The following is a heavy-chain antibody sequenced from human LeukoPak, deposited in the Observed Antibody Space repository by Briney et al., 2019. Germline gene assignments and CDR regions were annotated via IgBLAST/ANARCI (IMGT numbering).Heavy chain of an antibody. CDR1: GDSISRSTCY. J-gene: IGHJ4*02. D-gene: IGHD6-25*01. CDR2: VYYGRSP. V-gene: IGHV4-39*02. CDR3: ARSSGTGTFSY. Sequence: SETLSLTCTVSGDSISRSTCYWAWIRQPPGKGLEWIGSVYYGRSPYFNPSLESRATISVDTSKNHFSLKMSSVTAADTAVYYCARSSGTGTFSYWGQGTLVTVSS.